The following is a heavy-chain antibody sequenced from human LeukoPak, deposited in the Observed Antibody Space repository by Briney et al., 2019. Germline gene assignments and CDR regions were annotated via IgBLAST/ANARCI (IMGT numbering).Heavy chain of an antibody. CDR2: MNPNSGNT. Sequence: ASVKVSCKASGYTFTSYDINWVRQATGQGLEWMAYMNPNSGNTGYVQTSQGRVTITWNTSINTAYMELSSLRSDDTALYYCAREGFDVWGQGTVVTVSS. CDR3: AREGFDV. J-gene: IGHJ3*01. CDR1: GYTFTSYD. V-gene: IGHV1-8*03.